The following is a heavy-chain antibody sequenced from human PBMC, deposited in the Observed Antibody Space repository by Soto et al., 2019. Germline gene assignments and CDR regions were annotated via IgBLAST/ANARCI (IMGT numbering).Heavy chain of an antibody. CDR3: AKEGAVAASGWFAP. V-gene: IGHV3-9*01. J-gene: IGHJ5*02. CDR1: GFTFDDYA. CDR2: ISWNSGSI. Sequence: GGSLRLSCAASGFTFDDYAMHWVRQVPEKGLEWVSSISWNSGSIGYADSVKGRFTISRDNAKNSLYPQMNTLRAEDTALYYCAKEGAVAASGWFAPSGQGTPVTVSS. D-gene: IGHD6-19*01.